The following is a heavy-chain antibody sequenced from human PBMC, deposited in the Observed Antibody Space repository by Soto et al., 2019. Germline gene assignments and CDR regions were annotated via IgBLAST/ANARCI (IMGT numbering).Heavy chain of an antibody. V-gene: IGHV3-48*01. Sequence: EVQLVESGGGLVQPGGSLRLSCAASGFTFRNYNMNWVRQAPGKGLEWLSYISGASGTIYYADSMQGRFTISRDNAKNSLYLQMNSLRAEDTAMYYCARDCGYGYGRDVWGQGTTVTVS. CDR1: GFTFRNYN. D-gene: IGHD2-15*01. CDR3: ARDCGYGYGRDV. J-gene: IGHJ6*02. CDR2: ISGASGTI.